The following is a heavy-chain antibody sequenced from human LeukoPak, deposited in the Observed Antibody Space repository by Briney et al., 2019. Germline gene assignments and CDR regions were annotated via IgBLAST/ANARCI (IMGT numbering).Heavy chain of an antibody. CDR2: IIPIFGAA. CDR1: GDSFISYA. V-gene: IGHV1-69*13. J-gene: IGHJ4*02. Sequence: ASVKVSCKTSGDSFISYALSWVRQAPGQGLEWMGGIIPIFGAANYAERFLDRVTITADESTSTAYMELSSLTSEDTAVYFCARGITLDYGDYVGFDYWGQGTLVTVSS. D-gene: IGHD4-17*01. CDR3: ARGITLDYGDYVGFDY.